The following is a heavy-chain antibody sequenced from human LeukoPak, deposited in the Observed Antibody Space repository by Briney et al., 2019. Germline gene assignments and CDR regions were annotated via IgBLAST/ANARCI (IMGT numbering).Heavy chain of an antibody. CDR2: IDPDGSET. CDR1: GFSFSNYW. J-gene: IGHJ4*02. Sequence: QSGGSLRLSCAASGFSFSNYWMSWVRPAPGKGLERVSNIDPDGSETQYVGSVKGRFTTSRDNAKNSLYLQMNSLRAEDTAIYYCARIWYFGDNNWRYFDYWGQGTLVTVSS. CDR3: ARIWYFGDNNWRYFDY. D-gene: IGHD1-20*01. V-gene: IGHV3-7*01.